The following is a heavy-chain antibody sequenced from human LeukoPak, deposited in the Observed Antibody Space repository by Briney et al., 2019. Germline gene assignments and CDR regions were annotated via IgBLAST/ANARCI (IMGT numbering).Heavy chain of an antibody. Sequence: ASVKVSCKASGGTFSSCAISWVRQAPGQGLEWMGWISAYNGNANYAQKLQGRVTMTTDTSTSTAYMELRSLRSDDTAVYYCARDYDFWSGYPLGYWGQGTLVTVSS. CDR3: ARDYDFWSGYPLGY. CDR1: GGTFSSCA. D-gene: IGHD3-3*01. J-gene: IGHJ4*02. V-gene: IGHV1-18*01. CDR2: ISAYNGNA.